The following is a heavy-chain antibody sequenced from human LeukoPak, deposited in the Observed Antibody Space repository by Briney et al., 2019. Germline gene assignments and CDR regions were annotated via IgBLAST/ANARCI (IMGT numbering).Heavy chain of an antibody. V-gene: IGHV3-23*01. CDR3: AKTPMGVRATLSYFDY. J-gene: IGHJ4*02. Sequence: GGSLRLSCAASEFTFSTYAMSWVRQAPGKGLEWVSVISPSGGSTYYADSVKGRFTISRDNSKNTLYLQMNSLRAEDTAVYYFAKTPMGVRATLSYFDYWGQGTLVTVSS. CDR1: EFTFSTYA. CDR2: ISPSGGST. D-gene: IGHD1-26*01.